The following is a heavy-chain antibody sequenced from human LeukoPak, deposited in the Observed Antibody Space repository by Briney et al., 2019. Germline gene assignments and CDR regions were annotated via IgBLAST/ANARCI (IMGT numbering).Heavy chain of an antibody. V-gene: IGHV4-30-2*01. CDR3: ARAGASYSAYYFDY. J-gene: IGHJ4*02. CDR1: GGSISSGGYS. CDR2: IYHSGST. D-gene: IGHD3-10*01. Sequence: PSETLSLTCAVSGGSISSGGYSWSWIRQPPGKGLEWIGYIYHSGSTYYNPSLKSRVTISVDRSKNQFSLRLSSVTAADTAVYYCARAGASYSAYYFDYWGQGTLVTVSS.